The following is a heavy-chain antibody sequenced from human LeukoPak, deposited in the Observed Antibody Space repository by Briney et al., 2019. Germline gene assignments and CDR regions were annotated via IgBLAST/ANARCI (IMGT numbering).Heavy chain of an antibody. V-gene: IGHV4-30-4*07. CDR1: GGSISSGGYS. D-gene: IGHD6-13*01. CDR2: IYYTGNT. Sequence: PSETLSPTCAVSGGSISSGGYSWSWIRQPPGKAMEVIAYIYYTGNTYFIPSLKSRVTSSVDTAKSQFSLKLSSVTAADTAVYYCARVLAAAGNNWFDPWGQGTLVTVSS. J-gene: IGHJ5*02. CDR3: ARVLAAAGNNWFDP.